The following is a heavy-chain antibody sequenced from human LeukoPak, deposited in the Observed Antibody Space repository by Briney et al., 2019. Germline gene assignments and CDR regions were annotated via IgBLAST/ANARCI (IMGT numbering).Heavy chain of an antibody. D-gene: IGHD4-17*01. CDR1: GFTVSSNY. CDR3: ARTPGYGDPIDY. V-gene: IGHV3-53*01. J-gene: IGHJ4*02. Sequence: PGGSLRLSCAASGFTVSSNYMSWVRQAPGKGLEWLSVIYSGGTTYYADSVKGRFTISRDSSKNTLYLQMNSLRAEDTAFYYCARTPGYGDPIDYWGQGTLVTVSS. CDR2: IYSGGTT.